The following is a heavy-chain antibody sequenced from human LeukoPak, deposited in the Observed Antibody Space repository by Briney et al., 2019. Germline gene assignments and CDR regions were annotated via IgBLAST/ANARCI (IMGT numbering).Heavy chain of an antibody. Sequence: GGSLRLSCAASGFTFSSYSMNWVRQAPGKGLEWVSYISSSSSTRYYADSVKGRFTISRDNTKDSLYLQMNSLRDADTAVYYCARKSTVTTYNWFDPWGQGTLVTVSS. CDR1: GFTFSSYS. D-gene: IGHD4-17*01. CDR3: ARKSTVTTYNWFDP. J-gene: IGHJ5*02. CDR2: ISSSSSTR. V-gene: IGHV3-48*02.